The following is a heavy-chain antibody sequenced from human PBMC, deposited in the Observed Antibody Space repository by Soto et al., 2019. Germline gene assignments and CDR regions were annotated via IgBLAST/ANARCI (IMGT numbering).Heavy chain of an antibody. CDR3: TRGMGAFGY. Sequence: GGSLRLSCTASGFTLGDYAMSWFRQAPGKGLERVGFIRSKAYGGTTEYAASVKGRFTISRDDSKSIAYLQMNSLKTEDTAVYYCTRGMGAFGYWGQGTLVTVSS. V-gene: IGHV3-49*03. J-gene: IGHJ4*02. CDR1: GFTLGDYA. CDR2: IRSKAYGGTT.